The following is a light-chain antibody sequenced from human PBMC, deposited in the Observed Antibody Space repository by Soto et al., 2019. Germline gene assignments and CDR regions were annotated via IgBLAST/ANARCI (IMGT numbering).Light chain of an antibody. V-gene: IGLV2-23*02. CDR3: CSYAGSSTLV. J-gene: IGLJ2*01. CDR2: EVS. CDR1: SSDVGNYNL. Sequence: QSVLTQPASVSGSPGQSITISCTGTSSDVGNYNLVSWYQQHPGKAPKLMIYEVSKRPSGVSNRFSGSKSGNTASLTISGLQAEDEAAYYCCSYAGSSTLVFGGGTKLTVL.